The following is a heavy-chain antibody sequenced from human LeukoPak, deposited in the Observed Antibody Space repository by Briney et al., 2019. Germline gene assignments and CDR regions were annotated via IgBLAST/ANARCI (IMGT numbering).Heavy chain of an antibody. CDR1: GFTFSSYG. CDR3: ARRVIDYDFDY. CDR2: IWYDDSNK. J-gene: IGHJ4*02. D-gene: IGHD3-10*01. Sequence: GGSLRLSCAASGFTFSSYGMHWVRQAPGKGLEWVAVIWYDDSNKYYADSVKGRFTISRDNSKNTLYLQMNSLRAEDTAVYYCARRVIDYDFDYWGQGALVTVSS. V-gene: IGHV3-33*01.